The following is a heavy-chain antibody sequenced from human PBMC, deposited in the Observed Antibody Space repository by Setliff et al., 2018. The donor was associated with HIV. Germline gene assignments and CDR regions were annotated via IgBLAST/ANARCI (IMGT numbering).Heavy chain of an antibody. D-gene: IGHD6-19*01. Sequence: ASVPVSCKVSGYTLTEFSMHWVRQAPGKGLEWMGRFDPEDGDTLYAQNFQGRVTMTEDPPTDTAYLELSGLRFEDTAVYYCATLKEQWLSEGGFDYWGQGTLVTVSS. CDR1: GYTLTEFS. CDR3: ATLKEQWLSEGGFDY. J-gene: IGHJ4*02. CDR2: FDPEDGDT. V-gene: IGHV1-24*01.